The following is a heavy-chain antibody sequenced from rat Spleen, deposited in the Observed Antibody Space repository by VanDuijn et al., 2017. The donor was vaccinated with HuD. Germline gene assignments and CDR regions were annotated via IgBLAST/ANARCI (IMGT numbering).Heavy chain of an antibody. V-gene: IGHV5S10*01. CDR1: GFTFSDYN. Sequence: EVQLVESGGGLVQPGRSLKLSCAASGFTFSDYNMAWVRQAPKKGLEWVATIIYDGSRTYYRDSVKGRFTISRDNAKSTLYMQMDSVRSEDTDNYFCSTHYYSGDVGYWGQGFMVTVSS. J-gene: IGHJ2*01. D-gene: IGHD1-1*01. CDR3: STHYYSGDVGY. CDR2: IIYDGSRT.